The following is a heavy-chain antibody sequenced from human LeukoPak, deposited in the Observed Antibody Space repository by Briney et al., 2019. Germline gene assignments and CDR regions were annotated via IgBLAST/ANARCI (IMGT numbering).Heavy chain of an antibody. Sequence: SETLSLTCTVSGGSISSSSYYWGWIRQPPGKGLEWIGSIYYSGSTYYNPSLKSRVTISVDTSKNQFSLKLSSVTAADTAVYYCARHSTTVTTFFDYWGQGTLVTDSS. CDR3: ARHSTTVTTFFDY. CDR1: GGSISSSSYY. J-gene: IGHJ4*02. V-gene: IGHV4-39*01. D-gene: IGHD4-17*01. CDR2: IYYSGST.